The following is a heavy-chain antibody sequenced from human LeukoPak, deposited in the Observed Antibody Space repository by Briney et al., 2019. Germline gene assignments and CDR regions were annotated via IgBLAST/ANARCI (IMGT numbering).Heavy chain of an antibody. V-gene: IGHV4-34*01. J-gene: IGHJ6*03. D-gene: IGHD3-10*01. Sequence: SETLSPTCAVYGGSFSGYYWNWIRQPPGKGLEWVGGINHSGSTNYNPSLKSRVTLSVDTSKNQFSLNLSSVTAADTAVYFCARGGYGSGWDYMDVWGKGTTVPVSS. CDR2: INHSGST. CDR3: ARGGYGSGWDYMDV. CDR1: GGSFSGYY.